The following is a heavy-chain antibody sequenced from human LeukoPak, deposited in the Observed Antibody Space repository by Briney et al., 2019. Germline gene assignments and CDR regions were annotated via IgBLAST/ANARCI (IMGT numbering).Heavy chain of an antibody. CDR2: INHSGST. J-gene: IGHJ6*03. Sequence: PGGSLRLSCAASGFTFSSYEMNWIRQPPGKGLEWIGEINHSGSTNYNPSLKSRVTISVDTSKNQFSLKLSSVTAADTAVYYCAKSFSSYCSGGSCYSSYYYMDVWGKGTTVTISS. CDR1: GFTFSSYE. D-gene: IGHD2-15*01. V-gene: IGHV4-34*08. CDR3: AKSFSSYCSGGSCYSSYYYMDV.